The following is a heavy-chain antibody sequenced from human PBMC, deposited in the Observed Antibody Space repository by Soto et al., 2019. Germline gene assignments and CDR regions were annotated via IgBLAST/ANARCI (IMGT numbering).Heavy chain of an antibody. CDR1: GYTFTSYD. Sequence: QVQLVQSGAEVKKPGASVKVSCKASGYTFTSYDINWVRQATGQGLGWMGWMNPNSGNTGYAQKFQGRVTMTRNTSICTAYMELSSLRSEDTAVYYCARVDCSGGSCYSGFSYYYGMDVWGQGTTVTVSS. V-gene: IGHV1-8*01. CDR3: ARVDCSGGSCYSGFSYYYGMDV. CDR2: MNPNSGNT. D-gene: IGHD2-15*01. J-gene: IGHJ6*02.